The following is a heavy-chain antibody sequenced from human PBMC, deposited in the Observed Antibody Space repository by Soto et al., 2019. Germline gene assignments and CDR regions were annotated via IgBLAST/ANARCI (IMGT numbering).Heavy chain of an antibody. J-gene: IGHJ4*02. Sequence: ASVKVSCRASGYTFTSHGTSWVRQAPGQGLEWMGWISAYNGNTNYAQKFQGRVTITADESTSTAYMELSSLRSEDTAVYYCAPDPDSSGWYTGWGQGTLVTVSS. CDR3: APDPDSSGWYTG. V-gene: IGHV1-18*01. CDR2: ISAYNGNT. D-gene: IGHD6-19*01. CDR1: GYTFTSHG.